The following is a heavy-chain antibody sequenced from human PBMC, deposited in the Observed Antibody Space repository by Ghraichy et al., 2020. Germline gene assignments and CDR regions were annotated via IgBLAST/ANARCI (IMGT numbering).Heavy chain of an antibody. CDR1: GGSIKNFY. Sequence: SETLSLTCTVSGGSIKNFYWSWIRQPPGKGLEWIGYIYYSGSTNYNPSLKGRVTMSVDTSKNQFSVNLSSVTAADTAVYYCARGTTATTYWGQGILVTVSS. D-gene: IGHD4-17*01. CDR2: IYYSGST. CDR3: ARGTTATTY. V-gene: IGHV4-59*01. J-gene: IGHJ4*02.